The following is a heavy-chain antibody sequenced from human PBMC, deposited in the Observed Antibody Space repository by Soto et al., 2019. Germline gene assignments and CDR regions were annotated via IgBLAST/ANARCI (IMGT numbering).Heavy chain of an antibody. D-gene: IGHD3-3*01. J-gene: IGHJ6*02. CDR1: GGSISSGVYY. CDR3: ARDSEAGGLWSGYYGMDV. Sequence: PSETLPLTCTVSGGSISSGVYYCSWIRQHPGKGLEWIGYIYYSGSTYYNPSLKSRVTISVDTSKNQFSLKLSSVTAADTAVYYCARDSEAGGLWSGYYGMDVWGQGTTVTVSS. CDR2: IYYSGST. V-gene: IGHV4-31*03.